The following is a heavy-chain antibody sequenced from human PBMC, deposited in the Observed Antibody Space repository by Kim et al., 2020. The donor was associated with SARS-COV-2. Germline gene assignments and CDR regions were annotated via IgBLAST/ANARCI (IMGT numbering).Heavy chain of an antibody. D-gene: IGHD1-1*01. V-gene: IGHV4-59*13. CDR2: IYYSGRT. CDR1: GGSISPYY. Sequence: SETLSLTCTVSGGSISPYYWSWIRQPPGKGLEWIGYIYYSGRTKYKSSLRSRVTMSVDTSKNHFSLKLSSVTAADTAVYYCARSVGSSIENFDFWGQGTLVTVSS. J-gene: IGHJ4*02. CDR3: ARSVGSSIENFDF.